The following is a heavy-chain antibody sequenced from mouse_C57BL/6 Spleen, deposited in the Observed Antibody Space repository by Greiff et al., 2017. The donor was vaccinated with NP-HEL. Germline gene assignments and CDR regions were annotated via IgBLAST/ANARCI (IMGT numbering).Heavy chain of an antibody. CDR3: ARAGGSGQGGAMDY. V-gene: IGHV1-85*01. CDR1: GYTFTSYD. J-gene: IGHJ4*01. D-gene: IGHD1-1*01. CDR2: IYPRDGST. Sequence: QVQLQQSGPELVKPGASVKLSCKASGYTFTSYDINWVKQRPGQGLEWIGWIYPRDGSTKYNEKFKGKATLTVDTSSSTAYLELHSLTSEDSAVYFGARAGGSGQGGAMDYWGQGTSVTVSS.